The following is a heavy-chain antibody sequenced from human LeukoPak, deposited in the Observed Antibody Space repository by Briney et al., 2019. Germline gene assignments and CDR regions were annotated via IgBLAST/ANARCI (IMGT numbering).Heavy chain of an antibody. CDR3: ARDSPLKGYNSGWATNSFDF. V-gene: IGHV3-23*01. Sequence: GGSLRVSCAASGFNFRSYAMSWVRQAPGKGLEWVSTVTGGAVATYYADSVRGRHTIPRDNSKNTLYLQMNSLRAEDTAVYYCARDSPLKGYNSGWATNSFDFWGQGTLVTVSS. CDR1: GFNFRSYA. J-gene: IGHJ4*02. CDR2: VTGGAVAT. D-gene: IGHD6-19*01.